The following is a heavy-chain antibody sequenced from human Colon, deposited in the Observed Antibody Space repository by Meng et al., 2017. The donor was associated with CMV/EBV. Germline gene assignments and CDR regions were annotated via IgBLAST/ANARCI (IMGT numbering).Heavy chain of an antibody. D-gene: IGHD1-1*01. V-gene: IGHV3-23*01. CDR2: ISGGGATT. CDR3: AKSYNSEPWYNWFDS. Sequence: GESLKISCAASGFAFSSFALSWVRQAPGKGLEWVSGISGGGATTYYADSLKGRFTISRDKSQNTLYLQMNSLRVEDTAVYYCAKSYNSEPWYNWFDSWGQGTLVTVSS. CDR1: GFAFSSFA. J-gene: IGHJ5*01.